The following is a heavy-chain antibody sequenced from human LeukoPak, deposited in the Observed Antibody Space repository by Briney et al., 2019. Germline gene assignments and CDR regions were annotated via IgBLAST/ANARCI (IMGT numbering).Heavy chain of an antibody. CDR3: ARVPRWGKQSHTLDV. Sequence: SETLSLTCAVYGGSFSGYYWSWIRQPPGKGLEWIGEINHSGSTNYNPSLESRVTISVDTSKNQFSLKLSSVTAADTAVYYCARVPRWGKQSHTLDVWGKGTTVTVSS. CDR1: GGSFSGYY. V-gene: IGHV4-34*01. D-gene: IGHD3-16*01. CDR2: INHSGST. J-gene: IGHJ6*04.